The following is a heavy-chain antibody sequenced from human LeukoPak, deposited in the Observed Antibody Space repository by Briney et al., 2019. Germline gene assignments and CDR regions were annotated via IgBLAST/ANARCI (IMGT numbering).Heavy chain of an antibody. CDR1: EFIFSNYW. CDR3: ARALTTVTTGNNWFDP. Sequence: SGGSLRLSCIASEFIFSNYWMTWVRQSPGRGLEWVASIRDDGGHKGYIDSVKGRFSVSRDNTKNTLYLQMNSLRAEDTAVYYCARALTTVTTGNNWFDPWGQGTLVTVSS. D-gene: IGHD4-11*01. J-gene: IGHJ5*02. CDR2: IRDDGGHK. V-gene: IGHV3-7*01.